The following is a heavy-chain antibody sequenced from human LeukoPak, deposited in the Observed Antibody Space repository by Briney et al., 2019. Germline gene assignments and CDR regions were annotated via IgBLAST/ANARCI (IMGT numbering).Heavy chain of an antibody. J-gene: IGHJ4*02. D-gene: IGHD5-18*01. CDR3: ARDRGYSYGYYFDY. CDR2: INHSGST. CDR1: GGSFSGYY. V-gene: IGHV4-34*01. Sequence: SETLSLTCAVYGGSFSGYYWGWIRQPPGKGLEWIGEINHSGSTNYNPSLKSRVTISVDTSKNQFSLKLSSVTAADTAVYYCARDRGYSYGYYFDYWGQGTLVTVSS.